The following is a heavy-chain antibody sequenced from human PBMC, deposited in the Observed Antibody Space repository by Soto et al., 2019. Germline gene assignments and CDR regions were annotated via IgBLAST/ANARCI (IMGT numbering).Heavy chain of an antibody. CDR2: ISGSGGST. Sequence: GGSLRLSCAASGFTFSSYAMSWVRQAPGKGLEWVSAISGSGGSTYYADSVKGRFIISRDNSKNTLGLQLNSLRAEDTALYYCAKGLGGSGWYFFDYWGQGALVIVSS. V-gene: IGHV3-23*01. D-gene: IGHD6-19*01. CDR1: GFTFSSYA. J-gene: IGHJ4*02. CDR3: AKGLGGSGWYFFDY.